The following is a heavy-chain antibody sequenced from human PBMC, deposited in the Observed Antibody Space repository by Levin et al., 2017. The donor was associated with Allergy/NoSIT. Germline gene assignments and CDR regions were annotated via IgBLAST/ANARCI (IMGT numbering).Heavy chain of an antibody. D-gene: IGHD5-18*01. Sequence: GESLKISCAASGFTFSSYGMHWVRQAPGKGLEWVAVISYDGSNKYYADSVKGRFTISRDNSKNTLYLQMNSLRAEDTAVYYCAKGRRGYGYSYYFDYWGQGTLVTVSS. CDR3: AKGRRGYGYSYYFDY. CDR2: ISYDGSNK. CDR1: GFTFSSYG. J-gene: IGHJ4*02. V-gene: IGHV3-30*18.